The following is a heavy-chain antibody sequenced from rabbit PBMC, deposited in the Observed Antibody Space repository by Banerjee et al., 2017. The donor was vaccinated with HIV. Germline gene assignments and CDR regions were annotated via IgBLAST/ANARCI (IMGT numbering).Heavy chain of an antibody. V-gene: IGHV1S40*01. CDR3: ARGYSYGSAYYLL. CDR1: GFSFSSSYY. CDR2: IYGGTSGTT. D-gene: IGHD1-1*01. Sequence: QSLEESGGDLVKPGASLTLTCTASGFSFSSSYYMCWVRQAPGKGLEWIGCIYGGTSGTTWYASWAKGRFTGSKTSSTTVTLQLNSLTAADTATYFCARGYSYGSAYYLLWGQGTLVTVS. J-gene: IGHJ3*01.